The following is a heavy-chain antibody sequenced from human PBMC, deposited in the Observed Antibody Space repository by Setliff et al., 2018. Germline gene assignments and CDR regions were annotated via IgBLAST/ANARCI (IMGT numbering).Heavy chain of an antibody. V-gene: IGHV3-66*01. J-gene: IGHJ3*02. Sequence: GGSLRLSCAASGFTVSSNSISWVRQAPGKGPEWVPVIHRGVSHYADSVTGRFTISRDNSKNTLYLQMSSLRAEDTAVYYCARGGVTNYYDSSGIPDAFDIWGQGTMVTVSS. CDR3: ARGGVTNYYDSSGIPDAFDI. CDR1: GFTVSSNS. D-gene: IGHD3-22*01. CDR2: IHRGVS.